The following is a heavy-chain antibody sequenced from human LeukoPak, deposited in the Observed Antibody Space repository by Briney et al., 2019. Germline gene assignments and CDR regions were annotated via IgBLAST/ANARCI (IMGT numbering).Heavy chain of an antibody. CDR3: ARQVVDTAMVDDAFDV. J-gene: IGHJ3*01. CDR1: GGSFSGYY. D-gene: IGHD5-18*01. CDR2: IYYSGSA. Sequence: SETLSLTCAVYGGSFSGYYWSWIRQPPGKGLEWIGSIYYSGSAYYNPSLKSRVTVSVDTSKNQFSLKVSSVTAADTAVYYCARQVVDTAMVDDAFDVWGQGTMVTVSS. V-gene: IGHV4-34*01.